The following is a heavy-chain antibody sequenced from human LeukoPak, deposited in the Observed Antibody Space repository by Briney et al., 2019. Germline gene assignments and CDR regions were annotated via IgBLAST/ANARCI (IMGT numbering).Heavy chain of an antibody. D-gene: IGHD3-16*01. CDR2: IIPIFGTA. J-gene: IGHJ5*02. Sequence: SVKVSCKASGGTFISYAISWVRQAPGQGLEWMGGIIPIFGTANYAQKFQGRVTITTDESTSTAYMELSSLRSEDTAVYYCARDQGFLGGWFDPWGQGTLVTVSS. CDR1: GGTFISYA. CDR3: ARDQGFLGGWFDP. V-gene: IGHV1-69*05.